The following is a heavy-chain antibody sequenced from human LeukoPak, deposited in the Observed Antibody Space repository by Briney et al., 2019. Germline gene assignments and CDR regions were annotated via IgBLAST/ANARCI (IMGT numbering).Heavy chain of an antibody. CDR2: ISSSGSTI. CDR3: ARANIVATIEDDY. D-gene: IGHD5-12*01. V-gene: IGHV3-48*03. J-gene: IGHJ4*02. CDR1: GYTFSSYE. Sequence: PGGSPRLSCAASGYTFSSYEMNWVRQVPGKGLEWVSYISSSGSTIYYADSVKGRFTISRDNAKNSLYLQMNSLRAEDTAVYYCARANIVATIEDDYWGQGTLVTVSS.